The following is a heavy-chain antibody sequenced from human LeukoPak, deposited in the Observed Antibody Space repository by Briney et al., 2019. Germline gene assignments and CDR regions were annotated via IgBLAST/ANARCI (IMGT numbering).Heavy chain of an antibody. V-gene: IGHV1-2*02. Sequence: AASVKVSCKASGGTFSSYAISWVRQAPGQGLEWMGWINPNSGGTNYAQKFQGRVTMTRDTSISTAYMELSRLRSDDTAVYYCAAAGPLYYYYYMDVWGKGTTVTISS. D-gene: IGHD6-13*01. CDR2: INPNSGGT. J-gene: IGHJ6*03. CDR1: GGTFSSYA. CDR3: AAAGPLYYYYYMDV.